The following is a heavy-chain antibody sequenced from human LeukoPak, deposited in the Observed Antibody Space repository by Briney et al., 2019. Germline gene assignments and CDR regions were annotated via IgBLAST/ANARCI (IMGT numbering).Heavy chain of an antibody. CDR1: GFTFSNYA. CDR3: ARDSSYRCGNDCYSVDY. D-gene: IGHD2-21*02. J-gene: IGHJ4*02. V-gene: IGHV3-30-3*01. Sequence: GGSLRLSCAASGFTFSNYAMNWVRQAPGKGLEWVATISFDGSNKYYSDVVTGRFTVSRDNSKNTFYLQLDSLRTEDTALYSCARDSSYRCGNDCYSVDYWGQGSLVTVSS. CDR2: ISFDGSNK.